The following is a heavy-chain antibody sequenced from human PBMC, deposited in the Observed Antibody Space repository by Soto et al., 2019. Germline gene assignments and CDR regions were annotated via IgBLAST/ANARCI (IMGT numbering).Heavy chain of an antibody. Sequence: GGSLRLSCAASGFTFSSYAMHWVRQAPGKGLEWVAVISYDGSNKYYADSVKGRFTISRDNSKNTLYLQMSSLRAEDTAVYYCARGVRARYYYDSSGYIDYWGQGTLVTVSS. CDR3: ARGVRARYYYDSSGYIDY. CDR2: ISYDGSNK. J-gene: IGHJ4*02. V-gene: IGHV3-30-3*01. CDR1: GFTFSSYA. D-gene: IGHD3-22*01.